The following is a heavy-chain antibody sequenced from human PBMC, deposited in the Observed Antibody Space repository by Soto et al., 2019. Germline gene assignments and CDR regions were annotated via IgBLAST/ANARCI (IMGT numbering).Heavy chain of an antibody. CDR1: GYSFTSYW. D-gene: IGHD6-13*01. CDR2: IYPGDSDT. CDR3: ARTSAGGKYYYGMDV. Sequence: GESLKISCKGSGYSFTSYWIGWVRQMPGKGLEWMGIIYPGDSDTRYSPSFQGQVTISADKSISAAYLQWSSLKASDTAMYYCARTSAGGKYYYGMDVWGQGTTVTVSS. V-gene: IGHV5-51*01. J-gene: IGHJ6*02.